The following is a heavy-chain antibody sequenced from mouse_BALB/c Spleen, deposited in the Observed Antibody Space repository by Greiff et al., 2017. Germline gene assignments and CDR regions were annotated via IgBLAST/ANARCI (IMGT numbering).Heavy chain of an antibody. D-gene: IGHD1-2*01. CDR3: ARHSFITTAHYAMDY. J-gene: IGHJ4*01. CDR1: GFTFSSYT. Sequence: EVMLVESGGGLVQPGGSLKLSCAASGFTFSSYTMSWVRQTPEKRLEWVAYISNGGGSTYYPDTVKGRFNISRDNAKNTLYLQMSSLKSEDTAMYYCARHSFITTAHYAMDYWGQGTSVTVSA. CDR2: ISNGGGST. V-gene: IGHV5-12-2*01.